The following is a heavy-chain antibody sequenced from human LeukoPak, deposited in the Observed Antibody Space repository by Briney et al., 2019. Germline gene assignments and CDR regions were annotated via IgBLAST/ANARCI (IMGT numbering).Heavy chain of an antibody. D-gene: IGHD5-12*01. CDR1: GFTFSSYG. V-gene: IGHV3-30*18. J-gene: IGHJ4*02. CDR3: AKISGYSGKTLDY. CDR2: ISYDGSNK. Sequence: GGSLRLSCAASGFTFSSYGMHWVRQAPGKGLEWVAVISYDGSNKYYADSVKGRFIISRDTSKNTLYLQMNSLRAEDTAVYYCAKISGYSGKTLDYWGQGTLVTV.